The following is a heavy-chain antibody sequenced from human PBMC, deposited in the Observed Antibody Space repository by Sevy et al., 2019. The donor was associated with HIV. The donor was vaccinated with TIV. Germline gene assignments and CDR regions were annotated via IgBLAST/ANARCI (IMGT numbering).Heavy chain of an antibody. CDR3: AKDLVYCSGGSCSPYGAFDI. CDR1: GFTFSSYA. Sequence: GESLKISCAASGFTFSSYAMSWVRQAPGKGLEWVSGISGSADNTYFSASVKGRFTITRDNSKNTLYLQMNSLRAEDTAVYYCAKDLVYCSGGSCSPYGAFDIWGQGTMVTVSS. D-gene: IGHD2-15*01. V-gene: IGHV3-23*01. J-gene: IGHJ3*02. CDR2: ISGSADNT.